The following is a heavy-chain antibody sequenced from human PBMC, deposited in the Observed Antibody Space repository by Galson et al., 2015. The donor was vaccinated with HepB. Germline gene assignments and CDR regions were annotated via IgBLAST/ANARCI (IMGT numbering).Heavy chain of an antibody. D-gene: IGHD3-10*01. CDR1: GYTFTSYA. Sequence: SVKVSCKASGYTFTSYAMHWVRQAPGQRLEWMGWINAGNGNTKYSQKFQGRVTITRDTSASTAYMELSSLRSEDTAVYYCARGRMNYYGSAPEGYWGRGTLVTVSS. J-gene: IGHJ4*02. CDR2: INAGNGNT. CDR3: ARGRMNYYGSAPEGY. V-gene: IGHV1-3*01.